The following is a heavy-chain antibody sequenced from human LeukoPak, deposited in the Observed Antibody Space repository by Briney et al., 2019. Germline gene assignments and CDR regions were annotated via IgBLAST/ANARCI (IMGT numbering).Heavy chain of an antibody. Sequence: GGSLRLSCAASGFCLSDYWINWVRQAPGKGLVWVSRINSDGSSKSYADSVKGRFTISRDNAKNTLYLQMNSLRVEDTAVYYCARDYYSSFDNWGQGTLVTVSS. J-gene: IGHJ4*02. D-gene: IGHD3-22*01. CDR1: GFCLSDYW. CDR3: ARDYYSSFDN. CDR2: INSDGSSK. V-gene: IGHV3-74*01.